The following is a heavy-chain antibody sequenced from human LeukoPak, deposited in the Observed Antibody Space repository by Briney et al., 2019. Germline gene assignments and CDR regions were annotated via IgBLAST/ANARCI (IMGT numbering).Heavy chain of an antibody. V-gene: IGHV1-24*01. CDR3: ATDKKWEPGTRTGAFDI. CDR2: FDPEDGET. J-gene: IGHJ3*02. Sequence: ASVKVSCKVSGYTLAELSMHWVRQAPGKGLEWMGGFDPEDGETIYAQKFQGRVTMTEDTSTDTAYMELSSLRSEDTAVYYCATDKKWEPGTRTGAFDIWGQGTMVTVSS. CDR1: GYTLAELS. D-gene: IGHD1-26*01.